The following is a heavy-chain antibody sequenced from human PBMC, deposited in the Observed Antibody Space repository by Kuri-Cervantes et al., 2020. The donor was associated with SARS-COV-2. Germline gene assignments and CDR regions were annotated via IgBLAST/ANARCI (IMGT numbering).Heavy chain of an antibody. CDR1: GYTFTSYD. J-gene: IGHJ2*01. CDR2: MNPNSGNT. D-gene: IGHD6-13*01. V-gene: IGHV1-8*03. CDR3: ARDWGVREAAAGTPYWYFDL. Sequence: ASVKVSCKASGYTFTSYDINWVRQATGQGLEWMGWMNPNSGNTGYAQKFQGRVTITRNTSISTAYMELSSLRSEDTAVYYCARDWGVREAAAGTPYWYFDLWGRGTLVTVSS.